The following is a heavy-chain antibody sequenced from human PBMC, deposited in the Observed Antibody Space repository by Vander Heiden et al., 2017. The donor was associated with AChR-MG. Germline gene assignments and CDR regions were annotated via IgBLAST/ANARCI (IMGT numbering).Heavy chain of an antibody. CDR3: ARGRAWIQLWPTYYFDY. V-gene: IGHV4-34*01. CDR2: INHSGST. D-gene: IGHD5-18*01. CDR1: GGSFSGYY. J-gene: IGHJ4*02. Sequence: QVQLQQWGAGLLKPSETLSLTCAVYGGSFSGYYWSWIRQPPGKGLGWIGEINHSGSTNYNTSLKSRVTISVDTSKNQFSLKLSSVTAADTAVYYCARGRAWIQLWPTYYFDYWGQGTLVTVSS.